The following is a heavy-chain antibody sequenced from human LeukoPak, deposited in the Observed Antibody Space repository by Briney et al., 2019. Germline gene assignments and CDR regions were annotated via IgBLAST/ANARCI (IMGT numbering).Heavy chain of an antibody. CDR3: ARDWIAVAGTVTELDP. Sequence: ASVKVSCKASGGTFSSYAISWVRQAPGQVLEWMGRIIPILGIANYAQKFQGRVTITADKSTSTAYMELSSLRSEDTAVYYCARDWIAVAGTVTELDPWGQGPLVTVSS. V-gene: IGHV1-69*04. CDR1: GGTFSSYA. D-gene: IGHD6-19*01. J-gene: IGHJ5*02. CDR2: IIPILGIA.